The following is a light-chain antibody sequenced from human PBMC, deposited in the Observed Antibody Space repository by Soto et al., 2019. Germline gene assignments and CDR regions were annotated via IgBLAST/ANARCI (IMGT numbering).Light chain of an antibody. CDR1: SSDVGGYNY. J-gene: IGLJ2*01. V-gene: IGLV2-11*01. CDR3: CSYAGSYTLV. Sequence: QSALTQPRSASGSPGQSVTISCTGTSSDVGGYNYVSWYQQHPGKAPKLMIYDVSKRPSGVPDRVSGSKSGNTASLTISGLQAEDEADYYCCSYAGSYTLVFGGGTKLTVL. CDR2: DVS.